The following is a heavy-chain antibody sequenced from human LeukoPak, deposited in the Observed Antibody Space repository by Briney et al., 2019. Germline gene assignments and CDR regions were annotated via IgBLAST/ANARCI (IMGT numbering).Heavy chain of an antibody. V-gene: IGHV3-30*02. Sequence: PGGSLRLSCAASGFTFSSYGMHWVRQAPGKGLEWVAFIRYDGSNKYYADSVKGRFTISRDNSKKMLYLQMISLRAEDTALYYCAKARNAHYAYNDAFDIWGQGTMVTVSS. J-gene: IGHJ3*02. D-gene: IGHD1-14*01. CDR2: IRYDGSNK. CDR1: GFTFSSYG. CDR3: AKARNAHYAYNDAFDI.